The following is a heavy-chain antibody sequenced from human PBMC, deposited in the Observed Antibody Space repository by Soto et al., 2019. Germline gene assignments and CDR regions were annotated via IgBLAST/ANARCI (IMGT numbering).Heavy chain of an antibody. Sequence: QVQLVQSGAEVKKPGSSVKVSCKASGGTFSSYAISWVRQAPGQGLEWMGGIIPIFGTANYAQKFQGRVMITADESTSTAYMELSSLRSEDTAVYYCARLNYYDSSGLVGFFDYWGQGTLVTVSS. J-gene: IGHJ4*02. D-gene: IGHD3-22*01. CDR3: ARLNYYDSSGLVGFFDY. CDR1: GGTFSSYA. V-gene: IGHV1-69*01. CDR2: IIPIFGTA.